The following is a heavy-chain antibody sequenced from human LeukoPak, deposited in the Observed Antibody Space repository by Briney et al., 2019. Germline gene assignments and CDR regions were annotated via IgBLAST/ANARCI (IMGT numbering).Heavy chain of an antibody. Sequence: GASVKVSCKASGGTFSSYAISWVRQAPGQGLEWMGRTIPILGIANYAQKFQGRVTITADKSTSTAYMELSSLRSEDTAVYYCARGHYDFWSGYFDSWGQGTLVTVSS. V-gene: IGHV1-69*04. J-gene: IGHJ4*02. CDR2: TIPILGIA. CDR3: ARGHYDFWSGYFDS. D-gene: IGHD3-3*01. CDR1: GGTFSSYA.